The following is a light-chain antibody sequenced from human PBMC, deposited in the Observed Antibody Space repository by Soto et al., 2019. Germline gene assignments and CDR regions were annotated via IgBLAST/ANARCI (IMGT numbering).Light chain of an antibody. CDR3: QKYGSPPNT. CDR1: QSVTNIY. CDR2: GVS. V-gene: IGKV3-20*01. Sequence: EIVLTQSPGTLSLSPGERATLSCRASQSVTNIYLAWYQQKFGQAPRLLIYGVSNRATGISDRFSGSGSGTDFTLTISRLEPEDSAVYFCQKYGSPPNTFGGGTKVEIK. J-gene: IGKJ4*01.